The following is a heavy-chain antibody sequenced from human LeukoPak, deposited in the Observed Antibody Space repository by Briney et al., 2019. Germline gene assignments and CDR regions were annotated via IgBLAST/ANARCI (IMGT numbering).Heavy chain of an antibody. CDR3: ATGVEAGYTGQDYYYYYGLDV. Sequence: GGSLRLSCAASGFTFSSYETNWVRQAPGKGLEWLSYISSSGTTIYYADSVRGRFTISRDNAKNSVYLQMNTLRAEDTAVYYCATGVEAGYTGQDYYYYYGLDVWGQGTTVTVSS. CDR2: ISSSGTTI. CDR1: GFTFSSYE. D-gene: IGHD5-12*01. V-gene: IGHV3-48*03. J-gene: IGHJ6*02.